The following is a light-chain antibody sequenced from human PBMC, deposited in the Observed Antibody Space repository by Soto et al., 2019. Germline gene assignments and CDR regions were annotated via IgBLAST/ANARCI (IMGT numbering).Light chain of an antibody. CDR2: NGI. CDR1: SSNIGSNA. V-gene: IGLV1-44*01. Sequence: QSALTQPPSTSGTPGQRVTISGSGSSSNIGSNAVTWHQQLPGTAPKLLIYNGIERPSGVPDRFSGSKSGNSASLAISGLQSEDEADYYCAAWDDSLNGVIVFAAGPKVIVL. CDR3: AAWDDSLNGVIV. J-gene: IGLJ1*01.